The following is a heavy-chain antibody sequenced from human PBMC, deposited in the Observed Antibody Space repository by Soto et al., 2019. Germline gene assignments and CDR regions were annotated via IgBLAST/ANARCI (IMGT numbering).Heavy chain of an antibody. CDR2: ILNDGTIT. J-gene: IGHJ4*02. Sequence: VVSLRLSCTSSGFSFGMQWLHLIRQAPGRGLILSLRILNDGTITNYADSVKGRFTVSRDNAKKTMSLQMNNLRAEDTAVYYCATWRGGYTYGLDHWGQGTRITVT. CDR1: GFSFGMQW. V-gene: IGHV3-74*01. CDR3: ATWRGGYTYGLDH. D-gene: IGHD5-18*01.